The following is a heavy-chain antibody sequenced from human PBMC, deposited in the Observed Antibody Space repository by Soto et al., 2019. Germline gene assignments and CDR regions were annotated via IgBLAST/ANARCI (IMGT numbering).Heavy chain of an antibody. J-gene: IGHJ4*02. D-gene: IGHD5-18*01. V-gene: IGHV3-30*18. CDR3: AKDREDTSMFMHY. CDR2: ISHDGTTQ. Sequence: TGGSLRLSCAASGFTFSGYGMHWVRQAPGKGLEWVAVISHDGTTQYYADSVKGRFTISRDNPKNTPYLQMNSLRTDDTAVYYCAKDREDTSMFMHYWGQGTLVTVSS. CDR1: GFTFSGYG.